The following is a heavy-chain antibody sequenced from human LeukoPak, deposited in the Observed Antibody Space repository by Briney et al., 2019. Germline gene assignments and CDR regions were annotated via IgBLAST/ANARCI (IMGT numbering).Heavy chain of an antibody. CDR2: TYWNDDK. V-gene: IGHV2-5*01. CDR1: GFSLSTCGVR. Sequence: SGPTLVKPPPTLTLTCTFSGFSLSTCGVRVGWNRLPPVKALEWLAVTYWNDDKRYSPSLKTTLTIVKDTSRNQVVLTMTNMDPVDTSTYYCARFYSGVDYWGQGTLVTVS. J-gene: IGHJ4*02. D-gene: IGHD1-26*01. CDR3: ARFYSGVDY.